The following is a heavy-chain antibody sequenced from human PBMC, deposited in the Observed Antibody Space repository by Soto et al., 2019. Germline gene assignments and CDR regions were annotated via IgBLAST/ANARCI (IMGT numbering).Heavy chain of an antibody. V-gene: IGHV1-69*12. J-gene: IGHJ4*02. CDR3: ARGRTAYCGGDCYSHLDY. CDR1: GGTFSSYA. CDR2: IIPIFGTA. Sequence: QVQLVQSGAEVKKPGSSVKVSCNASGGTFSSYAISWVRQAPGQGLEWMGGIIPIFGTANYAQKFQGRVTITADESTSTAYMELSSLRSEDTAVYYCARGRTAYCGGDCYSHLDYWGQGTLVTVSS. D-gene: IGHD2-21*02.